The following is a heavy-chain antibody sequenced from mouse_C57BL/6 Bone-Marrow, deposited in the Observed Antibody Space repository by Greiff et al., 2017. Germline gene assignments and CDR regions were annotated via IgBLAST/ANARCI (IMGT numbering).Heavy chain of an antibody. CDR1: GYTFTGYW. CDR2: INPGSGGT. D-gene: IGHD4-1*01. J-gene: IGHJ3*01. Sequence: VKLQESGAELMKPGASVKLSCKATGYTFTGYWIEWVKQRPGQGLEWIGVINPGSGGTNYNEKFKGKATLTADKSSSTAYMQLSSLTSEDSAVYFCARSKNWDSWFAYWGQGTLVTVSA. CDR3: ARSKNWDSWFAY. V-gene: IGHV1-54*01.